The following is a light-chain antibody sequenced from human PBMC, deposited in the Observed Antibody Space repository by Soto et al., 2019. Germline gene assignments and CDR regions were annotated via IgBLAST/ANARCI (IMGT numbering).Light chain of an antibody. CDR3: QQYGSSPWT. CDR1: QSVSATY. V-gene: IGKV3-20*01. CDR2: GTS. Sequence: EIVLTPSPATLSLSPGERATLSCRASQSVSATYLAWYQQRPAQPPRLLIYGTSTRSTGIPDRFIGSGSGTDFTLTITRLEPEDFALYYCQQYGSSPWTFGQGTKVDIK. J-gene: IGKJ1*01.